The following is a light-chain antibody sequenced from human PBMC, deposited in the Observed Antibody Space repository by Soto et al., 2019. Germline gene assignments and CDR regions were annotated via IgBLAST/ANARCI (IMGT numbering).Light chain of an antibody. V-gene: IGKV3-11*01. J-gene: IGKJ5*01. CDR3: QQRSVWPIT. CDR2: DAS. Sequence: EIVMTQSPATLSVSPGERATLSCRASQSVSNNFAWYQQKPGQAPRLLIYDASKRATGIPARFSGSGSGTDFTLTVSSLEPEDFVLYFCQQRSVWPITFGQGTRLEIK. CDR1: QSVSNN.